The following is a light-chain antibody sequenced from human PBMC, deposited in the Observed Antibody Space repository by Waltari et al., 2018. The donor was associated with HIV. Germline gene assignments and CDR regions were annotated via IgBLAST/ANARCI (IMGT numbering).Light chain of an antibody. CDR2: KVS. CDR3: MQSIQLPSIT. CDR1: QSLVYSDGNTY. J-gene: IGKJ5*01. V-gene: IGKV2-30*01. Sequence: DVVMTQSPLSLPVTLGQPASISCRSSQSLVYSDGNTYLNWFQQRPVQSPRRLIYKVSHRDSGVPDIFSGIGSGTDFTLKISRMEAEDVGVYYCMQSIQLPSITFGQGTRLEIK.